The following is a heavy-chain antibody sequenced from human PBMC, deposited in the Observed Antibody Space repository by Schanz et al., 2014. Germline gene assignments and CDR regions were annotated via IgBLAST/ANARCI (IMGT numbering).Heavy chain of an antibody. CDR1: NYIFTKYY. D-gene: IGHD3-3*01. CDR2: INPYDDTI. Sequence: QVQLVQSGAEVKKPGASVKLSCKASNYIFTKYYIHCVRQAPGQGLEWMGLINPYDDTIDYAKKFQGRFTMTRDTSTTTVYMELSSVRSDDTAMYYCVTENRMESGTWAKAFDIWGQGTWVTVSS. J-gene: IGHJ3*02. V-gene: IGHV1-46*01. CDR3: VTENRMESGTWAKAFDI.